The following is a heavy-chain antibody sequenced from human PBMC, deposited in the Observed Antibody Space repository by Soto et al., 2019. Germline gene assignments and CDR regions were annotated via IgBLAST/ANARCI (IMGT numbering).Heavy chain of an antibody. V-gene: IGHV4-39*01. Sequence: PSETLSLTCTVSVGSISSSSYYWGWIRQPPGKGLEWIGSIYYSGSTYYNPSLKSRVTISVDTSKNQFSLKLSSVTAADTAVYYCARSGYSGYGDAFDIWGQGTMVTVSS. CDR1: VGSISSSSYY. D-gene: IGHD5-12*01. J-gene: IGHJ3*02. CDR3: ARSGYSGYGDAFDI. CDR2: IYYSGST.